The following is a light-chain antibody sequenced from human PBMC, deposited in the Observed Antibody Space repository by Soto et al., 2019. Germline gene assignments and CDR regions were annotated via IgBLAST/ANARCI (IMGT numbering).Light chain of an antibody. V-gene: IGKV1-5*03. Sequence: DIQMTQSPSTLSASVGDRVTITCRASQSISIWLAWYQQKPGKAPKLLIYKASSLESGDPARFSGSGSGTEFTLTISSLQPDEFATYYFQQYNSYWTFGQGTKVEIK. CDR1: QSISIW. CDR2: KAS. CDR3: QQYNSYWT. J-gene: IGKJ1*01.